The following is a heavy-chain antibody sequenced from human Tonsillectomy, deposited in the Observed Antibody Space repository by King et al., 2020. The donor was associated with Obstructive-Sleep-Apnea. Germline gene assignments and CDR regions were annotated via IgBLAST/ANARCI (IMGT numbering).Heavy chain of an antibody. CDR3: ARGTGWYGVDV. D-gene: IGHD6-19*01. CDR1: GGSIISYS. CDR2: VYYSGST. J-gene: IGHJ6*02. V-gene: IGHV4-59*01. Sequence: VQLQESGPGLVKPSETLSLTCTVSGGSIISYSWTWIRQPPGKGLEWIGHVYYSGSTNYKPSLKSRVTISADTSKNQFSLKLSSVTAPDTGVYYCARGTGWYGVDVWGQGTTVTVSS.